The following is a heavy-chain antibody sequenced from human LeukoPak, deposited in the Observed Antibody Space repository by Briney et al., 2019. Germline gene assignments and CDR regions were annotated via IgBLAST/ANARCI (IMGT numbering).Heavy chain of an antibody. Sequence: GGSLRLSCAASGFAFSRYWMSWVRQAPGKGLEWVANIKQDGSEDNHVGSVKGRFTISRDNAKNSLFLQMSSLRAEDTAVYYCARDYDSSGYDSRLDSWGQGTLVTVSS. V-gene: IGHV3-7*01. CDR3: ARDYDSSGYDSRLDS. D-gene: IGHD3-22*01. J-gene: IGHJ4*02. CDR2: IKQDGSED. CDR1: GFAFSRYW.